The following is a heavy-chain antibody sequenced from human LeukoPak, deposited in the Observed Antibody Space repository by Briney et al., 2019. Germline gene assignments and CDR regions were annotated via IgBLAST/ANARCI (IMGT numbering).Heavy chain of an antibody. V-gene: IGHV1-2*02. D-gene: IGHD3-10*01. CDR2: INPNSGGT. CDR3: AKAGHHGSGSYGFDP. CDR1: GYTFTGYY. Sequence: ASVKVSCKASGYTFTGYYMHWVRQAPGQGLEWMGWINPNSGGTNYAQKFQGRVTMTRDTSISTAYMELSRLRSDDTAVYYCAKAGHHGSGSYGFDPWGQGTLVTVSS. J-gene: IGHJ5*02.